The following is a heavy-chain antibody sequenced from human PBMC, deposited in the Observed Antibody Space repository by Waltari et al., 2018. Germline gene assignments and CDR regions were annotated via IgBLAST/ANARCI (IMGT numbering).Heavy chain of an antibody. V-gene: IGHV4-34*04. Sequence: QVQLQQWGAGLLKPSETLSLTCALYGGSFSGYYWSWIRQPPGKGLAWIGEINHSRNTKHTPSLESGATTSFETSKNQFSLKLGAVTAADTAVYYCARGPRVIGVVPAAKLSRHYGMDVWGQGTTVTVSS. CDR1: GGSFSGYY. CDR2: INHSRNT. J-gene: IGHJ6*02. D-gene: IGHD2-2*01. CDR3: ARGPRVIGVVPAAKLSRHYGMDV.